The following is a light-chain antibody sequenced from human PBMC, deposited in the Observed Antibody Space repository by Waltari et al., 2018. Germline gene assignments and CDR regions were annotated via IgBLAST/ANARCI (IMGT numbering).Light chain of an antibody. CDR2: GQD. Sequence: SSELTQDPAVSVALGQTVTITCQGHSLRRYYSSWYQARPGQGPLLVHYGQDNRPSGTQGRFSGSTSGDTATLTITGAQAEDEADYYCLSRDSSSTRLFGGGTRLTV. CDR3: LSRDSSSTRL. J-gene: IGLJ3*02. CDR1: SLRRYY. V-gene: IGLV3-19*01.